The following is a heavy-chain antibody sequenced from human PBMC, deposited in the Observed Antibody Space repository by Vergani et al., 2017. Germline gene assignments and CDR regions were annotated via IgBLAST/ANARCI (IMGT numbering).Heavy chain of an antibody. D-gene: IGHD2-21*02. Sequence: EVQLVQSGAEVKKPGESLKISCTGSGYSFTNYWIGWVRQMPGKGLEWMGIIYPGDSDTRYSPSFQGQVTISADKSISTAHLQWSSLKASDTAMYYCARRVAYCGGDCFDAFDIWGQGTMVTVSS. CDR3: ARRVAYCGGDCFDAFDI. CDR1: GYSFTNYW. J-gene: IGHJ3*02. V-gene: IGHV5-51*01. CDR2: IYPGDSDT.